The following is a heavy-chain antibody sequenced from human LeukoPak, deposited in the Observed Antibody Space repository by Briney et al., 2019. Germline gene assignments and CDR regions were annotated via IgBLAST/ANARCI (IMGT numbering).Heavy chain of an antibody. D-gene: IGHD3-22*01. V-gene: IGHV3-48*03. Sequence: GGSLRLSCAASGFTFSSYEMNWVRQAPGKGLEWVSYISSSGSTIYYADSVKGRFTISRDNAKNSLYLQMNSLRAEDTAVYYCARAEEYTFNPLPYYYDSSGYYPNYYYYYMDVWGKGTTVTVSS. CDR2: ISSSGSTI. J-gene: IGHJ6*03. CDR1: GFTFSSYE. CDR3: ARAEEYTFNPLPYYYDSSGYYPNYYYYYMDV.